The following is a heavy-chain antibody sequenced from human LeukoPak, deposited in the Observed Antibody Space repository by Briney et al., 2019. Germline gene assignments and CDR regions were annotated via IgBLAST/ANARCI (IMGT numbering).Heavy chain of an antibody. CDR2: ITYDGNNK. Sequence: AGGSLRLSCAASGFTFSSYTLHWARQAPGKGLEWVAVITYDGNNKYYADSVKGRFTISRDNTKNTLYLQMNSLRAEDTAVYYCARDAFGVDKSPFWGQGTLVTVYS. V-gene: IGHV3-30-3*01. CDR3: ARDAFGVDKSPF. D-gene: IGHD3-3*01. J-gene: IGHJ4*02. CDR1: GFTFSSYT.